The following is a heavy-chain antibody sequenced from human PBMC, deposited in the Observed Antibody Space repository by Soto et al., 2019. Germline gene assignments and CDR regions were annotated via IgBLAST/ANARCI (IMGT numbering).Heavy chain of an antibody. Sequence: QVQLVQSGAEVKKPGASVKVPCKASGSTFPSSTVSWVRQAPGQGLEWMGWINAHNGNTKYAQKFQGRLTMTTDTSTGTGYMELRSLRSDDTAIYFCAIADYGDPDYWGQGTLVTVSS. V-gene: IGHV1-18*01. D-gene: IGHD4-17*01. CDR1: GSTFPSST. J-gene: IGHJ4*02. CDR2: INAHNGNT. CDR3: AIADYGDPDY.